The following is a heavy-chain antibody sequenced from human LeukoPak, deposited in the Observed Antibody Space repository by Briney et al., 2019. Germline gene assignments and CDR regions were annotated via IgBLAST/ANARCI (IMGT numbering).Heavy chain of an antibody. CDR3: AQRGYSGYHFDY. CDR1: EYTFTSYY. Sequence: ASVKVSCKASEYTFTSYYMHWVRQAPGQGLEWVGVINPSGGSTSYAQKFQGRVTMTRDTSTSTVYMELSSLRSEDTAVYCCAQRGYSGYHFDYWGQGTLVTVSS. D-gene: IGHD5-12*01. V-gene: IGHV1-46*01. CDR2: INPSGGST. J-gene: IGHJ4*02.